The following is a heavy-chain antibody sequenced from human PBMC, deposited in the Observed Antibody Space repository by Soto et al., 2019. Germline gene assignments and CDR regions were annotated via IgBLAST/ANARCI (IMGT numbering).Heavy chain of an antibody. D-gene: IGHD3-10*01. Sequence: SETLFLTCTVSGGSISSSSYYWGWIRQPPGKGLEWIGSIFYSGSTYYNPSLKSRVTISVDTSKNQFSLKLSSVTAADTAVYYCATLWGQDWGQGTLVTVS. CDR1: GGSISSSSYY. V-gene: IGHV4-39*01. CDR2: IFYSGST. CDR3: ATLWGQD. J-gene: IGHJ4*02.